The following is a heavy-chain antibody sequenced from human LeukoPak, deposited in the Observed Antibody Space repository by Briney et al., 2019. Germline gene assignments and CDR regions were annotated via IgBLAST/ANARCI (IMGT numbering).Heavy chain of an antibody. Sequence: PSETLSLTCTVSGGSISSSSYYWGWIRQPPGKGLEWIGSIYYSGSTYYNPSLKSRVTISVDTSKNQFSLKLSSVTAADTAVYYCARDLLVDTAMVYWGQGTLVTVSS. J-gene: IGHJ4*02. D-gene: IGHD5-18*01. CDR1: GGSISSSSYY. CDR3: ARDLLVDTAMVY. CDR2: IYYSGST. V-gene: IGHV4-39*07.